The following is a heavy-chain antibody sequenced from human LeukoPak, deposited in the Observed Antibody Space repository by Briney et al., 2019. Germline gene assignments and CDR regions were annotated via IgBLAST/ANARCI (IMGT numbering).Heavy chain of an antibody. CDR1: GFTFSSYS. V-gene: IGHV3-21*01. Sequence: PGGSLRLSCAASGFTFSSYSMNWVRQAPGKGLEWVSSISSSSSYIYYADSVKGRFTISRDNAKNSLYLQMNSLRAEDTALYYCAKDGGSYSFDCWGQGTLVTVSS. J-gene: IGHJ4*02. D-gene: IGHD1-26*01. CDR2: ISSSSSYI. CDR3: AKDGGSYSFDC.